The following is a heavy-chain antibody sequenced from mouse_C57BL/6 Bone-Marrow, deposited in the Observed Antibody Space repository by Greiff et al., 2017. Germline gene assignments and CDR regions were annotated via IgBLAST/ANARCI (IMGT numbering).Heavy chain of an antibody. V-gene: IGHV1-39*01. J-gene: IGHJ4*01. CDR1: GYSFTDYN. CDR2: INPNYGTT. CDR3: ATGRPLRDSSGFLLYYYAMDY. Sequence: EVQLQQSGPELVKPGASVKISCKASGYSFTDYNMNWVKQSNGKSLEWIGVINPNYGTTSYNQKFKGKATLTVDQSSSTAYMQLNSLTSEDSAVYYCATGRPLRDSSGFLLYYYAMDYLGQGTSVTVSS. D-gene: IGHD3-2*02.